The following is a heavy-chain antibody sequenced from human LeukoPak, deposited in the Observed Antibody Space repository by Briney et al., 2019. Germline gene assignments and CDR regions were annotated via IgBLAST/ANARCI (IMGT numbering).Heavy chain of an antibody. D-gene: IGHD2-2*01. J-gene: IGHJ5*02. CDR3: ARVGCSSTSCYHGWFDP. Sequence: SETLSLTCTVSGGSISGYYWNWIRQSPGRGLEWLGFMHYSGSTSYNPSLETRVTISIDTSKNHFSLILNSVTAADTAVYYCARVGCSSTSCYHGWFDPWGQGTLVTVSS. CDR2: MHYSGST. V-gene: IGHV4-59*12. CDR1: GGSISGYY.